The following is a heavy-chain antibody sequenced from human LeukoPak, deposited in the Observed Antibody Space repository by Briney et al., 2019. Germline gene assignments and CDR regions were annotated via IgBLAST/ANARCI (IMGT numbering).Heavy chain of an antibody. CDR1: GGTFSSYA. V-gene: IGHV1-18*01. J-gene: IGHJ4*02. Sequence: GALVKVSCKASGGTFSSYAISRVRQAPGQGLEWMGWISAYNGNTNYAQKLQGRVTMTTDTSTSTAYMELRSLRSDDTAVYYCARGQSRITMIPGYWGQGTLVTVSS. CDR2: ISAYNGNT. D-gene: IGHD3-22*01. CDR3: ARGQSRITMIPGY.